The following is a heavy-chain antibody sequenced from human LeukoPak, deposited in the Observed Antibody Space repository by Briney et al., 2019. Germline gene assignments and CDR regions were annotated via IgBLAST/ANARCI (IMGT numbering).Heavy chain of an antibody. Sequence: GGSLRLSCAASGFTFSSYSMNWVRQAPGKGLEWVSSISSSSSYIYYADSVKGRFTISRDNAKNSLYLQMNSLRAEDTAVYYCARGRIAAAITFDYWGQGNLVTVSS. CDR2: ISSSSSYI. V-gene: IGHV3-21*01. CDR1: GFTFSSYS. CDR3: ARGRIAAAITFDY. J-gene: IGHJ4*02. D-gene: IGHD6-13*01.